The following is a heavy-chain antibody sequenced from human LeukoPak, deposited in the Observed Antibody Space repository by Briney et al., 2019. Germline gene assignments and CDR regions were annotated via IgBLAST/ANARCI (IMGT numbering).Heavy chain of an antibody. CDR2: IIPILGIA. Sequence: SVKVSCKASGGTFSSYAISWVRQAPGQGLEWMGRIIPILGIANYAQKFQGRVAITADKSTSTAYMELSSLRSEDTAVYYCARASGRLMTFDYWGQGTLVTVSS. CDR3: ARASGRLMTFDY. V-gene: IGHV1-69*04. J-gene: IGHJ4*02. D-gene: IGHD3-3*01. CDR1: GGTFSSYA.